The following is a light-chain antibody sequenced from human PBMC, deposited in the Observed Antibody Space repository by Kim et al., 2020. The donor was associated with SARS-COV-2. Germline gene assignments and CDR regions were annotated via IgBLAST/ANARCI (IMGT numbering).Light chain of an antibody. Sequence: QRVTISCTGSSSNIGAGYDVHWHRQLPGTAPKLLIYRNNNRPSGVPDRFSGSKSGTSASLAITGLQAEDEADYYCQSYDSSLNVVVFGGGTQLTVL. CDR1: SSNIGAGYD. V-gene: IGLV1-40*01. CDR2: RNN. CDR3: QSYDSSLNVVV. J-gene: IGLJ2*01.